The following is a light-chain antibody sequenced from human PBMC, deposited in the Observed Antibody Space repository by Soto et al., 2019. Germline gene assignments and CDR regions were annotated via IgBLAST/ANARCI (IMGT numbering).Light chain of an antibody. CDR3: TSYAGSNIWV. CDR2: GVS. CDR1: SSDVGAYNY. J-gene: IGLJ3*02. V-gene: IGLV2-8*01. Sequence: QSALTQPPSASGSPGQSVTISCTGTSSDVGAYNYVSWYQQYPGIAPKLMIYGVSKRPSGVPDRFSGSKSGKTASLTVSGLQPEDEADYYCTSYAGSNIWVFGGGTKLTVL.